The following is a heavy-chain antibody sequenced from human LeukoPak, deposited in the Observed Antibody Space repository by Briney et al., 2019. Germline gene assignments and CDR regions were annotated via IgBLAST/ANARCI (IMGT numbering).Heavy chain of an antibody. J-gene: IGHJ4*02. D-gene: IGHD6-19*01. CDR2: IIPMLGLT. V-gene: IGHV1-69*04. CDR1: GVTFSSYA. CDR3: AKDGDSSSGHCDY. Sequence: SVKVSCKTSGVTFSSYAMSWVRQAPGQGLEWMGRIIPMLGLTDYAQKFQGRVTITADTSTRTVYMELTSLTSEDTAVYYCAKDGDSSSGHCDYWGQGTLVTVSS.